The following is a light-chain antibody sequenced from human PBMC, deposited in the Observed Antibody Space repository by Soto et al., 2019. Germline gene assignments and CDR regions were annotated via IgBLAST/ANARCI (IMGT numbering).Light chain of an antibody. CDR2: GAS. CDR1: QSVSSSF. J-gene: IGKJ2*01. CDR3: RQYGTSLMYT. Sequence: EIVLTQSPDTLSSSPGERATLSCRASQSVSSSFLAWYQQKPGQAPRLLIYGASRRVTGIPDRFSGSGSGTDFTLTISRLEPEDFAVYYCRQYGTSLMYTFGQGTKVDIK. V-gene: IGKV3-20*01.